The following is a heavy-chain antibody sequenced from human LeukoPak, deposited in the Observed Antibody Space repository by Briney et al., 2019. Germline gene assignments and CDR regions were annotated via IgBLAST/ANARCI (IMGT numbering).Heavy chain of an antibody. D-gene: IGHD2-15*01. J-gene: IGHJ4*02. CDR2: VYYTGTT. CDR3: ARVGVFGYCTRDSCHSPFDY. CDR1: GGSISSTNYY. V-gene: IGHV4-39*07. Sequence: PSETLSLTCNVSGGSISSTNYYWGWIRQAPGKGLEWLGNVYYTGTTYYNPSLKSRLTISVDTSNNQFSLNLASVTAADTAVYYCARVGVFGYCTRDSCHSPFDYWGQGTLVTVSS.